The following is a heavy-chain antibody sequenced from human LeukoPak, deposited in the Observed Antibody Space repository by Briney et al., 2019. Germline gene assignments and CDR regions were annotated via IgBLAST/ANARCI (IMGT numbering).Heavy chain of an antibody. D-gene: IGHD3-10*01. CDR3: AKVEQTYVSGSYHSFDY. CDR2: LRYDGSNK. Sequence: GGSLRLSCAASGFTFSSYGMHWVRQAPGKGLEWVASLRYDGSNKYYADSVKGRFSISRDNSKNTLYLQMNSLRAQDTAVYYCAKVEQTYVSGSYHSFDYWGQGTLVTVSS. CDR1: GFTFSSYG. V-gene: IGHV3-30*02. J-gene: IGHJ4*02.